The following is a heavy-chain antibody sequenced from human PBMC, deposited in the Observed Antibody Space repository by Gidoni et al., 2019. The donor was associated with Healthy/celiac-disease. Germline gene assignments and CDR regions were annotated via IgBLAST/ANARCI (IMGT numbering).Heavy chain of an antibody. D-gene: IGHD3-22*01. CDR2: ISYDGSNK. J-gene: IGHJ4*02. CDR3: AKDLAVLRYYYDSSGYSTFDY. V-gene: IGHV3-30*18. Sequence: QVQLVEYGGGVVQPGRSLRLSCAASGFTFSSYGMPWVRQAPGKGLEWVAVISYDGSNKYYADSVKGRFTISRDNSKNTLYLQMNSLRAEDTAVYYCAKDLAVLRYYYDSSGYSTFDYWGQGTLVTVSS. CDR1: GFTFSSYG.